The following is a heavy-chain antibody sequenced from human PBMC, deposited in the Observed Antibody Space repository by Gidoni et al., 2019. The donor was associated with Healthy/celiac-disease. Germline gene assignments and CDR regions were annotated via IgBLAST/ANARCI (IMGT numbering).Heavy chain of an antibody. V-gene: IGHV3-23*01. CDR3: ARTPDFIVPVF. J-gene: IGHJ4*02. D-gene: IGHD2-2*01. CDR2: ISGSGGST. CDR1: GFTFSSYA. Sequence: EVQLLESGGGLVQPGGSLRLPCAASGFTFSSYALSWVRQAPGKGLEWVSAISGSGGSTYYADSVKGRFTISRDNSKNTLYLQMNSLRAEDTAVYYCARTPDFIVPVFWGQGTLVTVSS.